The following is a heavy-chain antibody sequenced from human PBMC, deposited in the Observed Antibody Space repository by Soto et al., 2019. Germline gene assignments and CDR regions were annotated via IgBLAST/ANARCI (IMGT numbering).Heavy chain of an antibody. CDR3: ARDGVVTDYYYYGMDV. Sequence: PSETLSLTCTVSGGSISSSSYYWGWIRQPPGKGLEWIGSIYYSGSTYYNPSLKSRVTISVDTSKNHFSLKLSSVTAADTAVYYCARDGVVTDYYYYGMDVWGQGTTVTVS. CDR1: GGSISSSSYY. CDR2: IYYSGST. D-gene: IGHD3-3*01. J-gene: IGHJ6*02. V-gene: IGHV4-39*02.